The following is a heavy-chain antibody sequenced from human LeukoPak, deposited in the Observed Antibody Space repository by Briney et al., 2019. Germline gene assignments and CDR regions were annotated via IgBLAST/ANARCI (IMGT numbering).Heavy chain of an antibody. J-gene: IGHJ1*01. CDR3: ARVSSGWGAPEYFQH. Sequence: SVKVSCKASGGTFSSYAISWAPQAPGQGLEWMGEIIPIFGTANYAQKFQGRVTITADESTSTAYMELSSLRSEDTAVYYCARVSSGWGAPEYFQHWGQGTLVTVSS. CDR1: GGTFSSYA. CDR2: IIPIFGTA. D-gene: IGHD6-19*01. V-gene: IGHV1-69*01.